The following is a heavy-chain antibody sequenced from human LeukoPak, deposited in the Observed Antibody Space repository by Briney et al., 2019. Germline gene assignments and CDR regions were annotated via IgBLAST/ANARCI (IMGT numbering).Heavy chain of an antibody. J-gene: IGHJ5*02. D-gene: IGHD6-13*01. V-gene: IGHV4-4*02. CDR3: ARDLVYSRLIWGWFDP. Sequence: PSETLSLTCSVSGGSIDTINWWSWVRQPPGKGLEWIGEVHHSGTTSYNPSLRSRVTISVDTSKNQFSLRLRSVTAADTAVYYCARDLVYSRLIWGWFDPWGQGTLVTVSS. CDR1: GGSIDTINW. CDR2: VHHSGTT.